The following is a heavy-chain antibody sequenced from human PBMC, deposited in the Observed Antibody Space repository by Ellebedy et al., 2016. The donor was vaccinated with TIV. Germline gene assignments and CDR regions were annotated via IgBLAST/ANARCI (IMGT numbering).Heavy chain of an antibody. CDR2: IYQDGGVQ. Sequence: GESLKISCAASGFSFRSYWMGWVRQAPGKGLEWVANIYQDGGVQYYVDSVKGRFTISRDNADNSLVLQMHRLRAEDTAVYFCARRGSYGDYAVEINSWFDTWGRGTLVAVSS. CDR3: ARRGSYGDYAVEINSWFDT. J-gene: IGHJ5*02. D-gene: IGHD4-17*01. V-gene: IGHV3-7*01. CDR1: GFSFRSYW.